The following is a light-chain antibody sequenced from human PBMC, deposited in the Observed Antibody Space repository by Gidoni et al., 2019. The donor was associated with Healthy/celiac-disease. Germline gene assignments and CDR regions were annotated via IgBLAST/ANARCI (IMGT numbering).Light chain of an antibody. CDR3: QQYYSTPYT. CDR2: WAS. CDR1: QSVLYSSNNKNY. Sequence: DLVMTQSPDSLAVSLGERATINCKSSQSVLYSSNNKNYLAWYQQKPGQPPKLLIYWASTRGSGVPDRFSGSGSGTDFTLTISSLQAEDVAVYYCQQYYSTPYTFXQXTKLEIK. J-gene: IGKJ2*01. V-gene: IGKV4-1*01.